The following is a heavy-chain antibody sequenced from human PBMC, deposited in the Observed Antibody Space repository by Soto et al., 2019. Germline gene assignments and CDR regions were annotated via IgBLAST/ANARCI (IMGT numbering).Heavy chain of an antibody. V-gene: IGHV1-69*12. CDR2: IIPIFGTA. Sequence: QVQLVQSGAAVKKPGSSVKVSCKASGGTFSSYAISWVRQAPGQGLEWMGGIIPIFGTANYAQKFQGRVTITADESTSTAYMELSSLRSEDTAVYYCARVGCISTSCYRSVYYYGMYVWGQRTTVTVSS. CDR1: GGTFSSYA. CDR3: ARVGCISTSCYRSVYYYGMYV. J-gene: IGHJ6*02. D-gene: IGHD2-2*01.